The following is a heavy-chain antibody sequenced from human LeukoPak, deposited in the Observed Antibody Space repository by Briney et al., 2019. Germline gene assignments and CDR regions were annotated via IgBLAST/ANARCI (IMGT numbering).Heavy chain of an antibody. V-gene: IGHV1-2*02. CDR2: INPNSGGT. Sequence: GASVKVSCKASGYTFTGYYMHWVRQAPGQGLEWMGWINPNSGGTNYAQKFQGRVTMTRDTSISTAYMELSRLRSDDTAVYYCASSSSWSTSPLNWFDPWGQGTLVTVSS. J-gene: IGHJ5*02. CDR3: ASSSSWSTSPLNWFDP. CDR1: GYTFTGYY. D-gene: IGHD6-13*01.